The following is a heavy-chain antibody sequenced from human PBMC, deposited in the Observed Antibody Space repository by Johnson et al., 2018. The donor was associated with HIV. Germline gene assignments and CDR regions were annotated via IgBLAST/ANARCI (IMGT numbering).Heavy chain of an antibody. CDR2: IKHDGSEK. D-gene: IGHD2/OR15-2a*01. CDR1: GFTFSSYW. V-gene: IGHV3-7*01. Sequence: VQLVESGGGLVQPGGSLRLSCAASGFTFSSYWMSWVRQAPGKVLAWVANIKHDGSEKYYVDSVKGRFTISRDNSKNTLYLQMNSLRAEDTAVYYCAKAIGDAFDIWGQGTMVTVSS. CDR3: AKAIGDAFDI. J-gene: IGHJ3*02.